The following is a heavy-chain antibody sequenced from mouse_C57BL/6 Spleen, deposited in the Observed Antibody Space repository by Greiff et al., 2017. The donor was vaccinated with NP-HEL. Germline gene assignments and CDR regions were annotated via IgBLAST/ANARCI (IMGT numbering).Heavy chain of an antibody. D-gene: IGHD2-10*02. V-gene: IGHV5-6*01. J-gene: IGHJ2*01. Sequence: EVQVVESGGDLVKPGGSLKLSCAASGFTFSSYGMSWVRQTPDKRLEWVATISSGGSYTYYPDSVKGRFTISRDNAKNTLYLQMSSLKSEDTAMYYCARHEALVDYWGQGTTLTVSS. CDR3: ARHEALVDY. CDR1: GFTFSSYG. CDR2: ISSGGSYT.